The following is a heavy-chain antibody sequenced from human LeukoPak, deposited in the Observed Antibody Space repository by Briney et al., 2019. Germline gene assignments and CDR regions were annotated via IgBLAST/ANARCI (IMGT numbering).Heavy chain of an antibody. CDR1: GGSISSGDYY. J-gene: IGHJ6*02. Sequence: PSETLSLTCTVSGGSISSGDYYWSWIRQPPGKGLEWIGYIYYSGSTYYNPSLKSRVTISVGTSKNQFSLKLSSVTAADTAVYYCAMDWLPNYGMDVWGQGTTVTVSS. V-gene: IGHV4-30-4*01. D-gene: IGHD3-3*01. CDR3: AMDWLPNYGMDV. CDR2: IYYSGST.